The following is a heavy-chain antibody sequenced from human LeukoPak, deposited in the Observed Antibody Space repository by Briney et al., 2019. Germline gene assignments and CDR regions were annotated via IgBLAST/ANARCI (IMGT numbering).Heavy chain of an antibody. CDR1: GFTFSSYS. CDR2: ISSSSSTI. D-gene: IGHD6-13*01. V-gene: IGHV3-48*01. CDR3: ARDPGSSPFDAFDI. Sequence: GGSLRLSCAASGFTFSSYSMNWVRQAPGKGLEWVSYISSSSSTIYYADSVKGRFTISRDNAKNTLYLQMNSLRAEDTAVYYCARDPGSSPFDAFDIWGQGTMVTVSS. J-gene: IGHJ3*02.